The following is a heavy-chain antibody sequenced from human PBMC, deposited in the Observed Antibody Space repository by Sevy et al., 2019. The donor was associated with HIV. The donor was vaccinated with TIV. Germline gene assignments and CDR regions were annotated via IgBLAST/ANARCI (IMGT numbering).Heavy chain of an antibody. Sequence: SETLSLTCTVSGGSISGYFWSWIRQPPGKGLEWIGYIYYSGSTNYNPSLKSRITISLDTSKNQFSLNLNSVTAADTAVFYCARRAYGMNAFDIWGQWTLVTVSS. D-gene: IGHD3-16*01. CDR3: ARRAYGMNAFDI. J-gene: IGHJ3*02. CDR1: GGSISGYF. CDR2: IYYSGST. V-gene: IGHV4-59*12.